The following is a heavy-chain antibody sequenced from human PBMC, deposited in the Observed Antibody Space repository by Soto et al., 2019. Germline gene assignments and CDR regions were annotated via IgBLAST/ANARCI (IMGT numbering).Heavy chain of an antibody. Sequence: QVKLQESGPGLVKPSETLSLTCSVSGDSISGYYWNWIRQPPGKGLEWIGYISYSGTTNYKPSLKCQVTISLDTSMNRFCLKVRSVTAADTAVYYCARGSEPGNYYYYYMDLWGKGTTVT. V-gene: IGHV4-59*01. CDR1: GDSISGYY. CDR3: ARGSEPGNYYYYYMDL. J-gene: IGHJ6*03. D-gene: IGHD3-10*01. CDR2: ISYSGTT.